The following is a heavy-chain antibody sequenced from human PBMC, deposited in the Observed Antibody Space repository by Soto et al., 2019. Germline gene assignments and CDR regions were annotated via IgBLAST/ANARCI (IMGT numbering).Heavy chain of an antibody. CDR1: GGSISNYY. Sequence: SETLSLTCTVSGGSISNYYWSWIRQPPGKGLEWIGYIFYSGNTNYNPSLESRVTMSVDTSKNQFSLKLSSVTAADTAVYYCARHRLTIDSGFDYWGQGTLVTVSS. V-gene: IGHV4-59*08. J-gene: IGHJ4*02. CDR2: IFYSGNT. D-gene: IGHD1-26*01. CDR3: ARHRLTIDSGFDY.